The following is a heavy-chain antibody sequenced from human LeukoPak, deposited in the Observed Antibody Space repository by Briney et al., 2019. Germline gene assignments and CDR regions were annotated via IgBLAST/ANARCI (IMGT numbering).Heavy chain of an antibody. D-gene: IGHD6-25*01. CDR2: IWFDGSNK. J-gene: IGHJ6*02. Sequence: GRSLRLSCAASGFTFSSYGMHWVRQAPGKGLEWVAVIWFDGSNKYYADSVKGRFTISRDNSKNTLYLQMSSLRAEDTAVYYCARDRSRYYGMDVWGQGTTVTVSS. CDR1: GFTFSSYG. CDR3: ARDRSRYYGMDV. V-gene: IGHV3-33*01.